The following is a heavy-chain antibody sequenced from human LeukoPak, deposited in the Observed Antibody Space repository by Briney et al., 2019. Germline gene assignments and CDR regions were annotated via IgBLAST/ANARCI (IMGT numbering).Heavy chain of an antibody. CDR3: ARDHTAAAGRGFDY. V-gene: IGHV1-2*02. J-gene: IGHJ4*02. CDR1: GYTFTSYD. Sequence: ASVNVSCKASGYTFTSYDINWVRQATGQGPEWMGWISAYSGGTNYAQKFQGRVTMTRDTSISTAYMELSRLRSDDTAVYHCARDHTAAAGRGFDYWGQGTLVTVSS. CDR2: ISAYSGGT. D-gene: IGHD6-13*01.